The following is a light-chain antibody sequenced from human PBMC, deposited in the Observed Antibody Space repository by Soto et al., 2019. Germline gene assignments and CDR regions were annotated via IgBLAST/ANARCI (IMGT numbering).Light chain of an antibody. V-gene: IGKV1-33*01. CDR3: QQRSNWSFT. J-gene: IGKJ4*01. Sequence: DIQLTQSPSSLSASVGDRVTITCQASQDISNHLNWYQQKPGKAPNLLIYDASDLETGVPSRFSGGGSGTDFTLTISSLEPEDFAVYYCQQRSNWSFTFGGGTKVEIK. CDR1: QDISNH. CDR2: DAS.